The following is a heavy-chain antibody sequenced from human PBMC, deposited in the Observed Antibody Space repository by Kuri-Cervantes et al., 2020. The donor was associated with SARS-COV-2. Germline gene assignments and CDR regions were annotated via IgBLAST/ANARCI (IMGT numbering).Heavy chain of an antibody. D-gene: IGHD6-6*01. CDR1: EFAFSKYR. Sequence: GGSLRLSCVVSEFAFSKYRMHWVRQAPGKGLVWVSHIKSDGSTTTYADFVKGRFTVSRDNAKNTLYLQMSSLRAEDTAVYYCARLRSSIAARDAFDIWGQGTMVTVSS. CDR2: IKSDGSTT. V-gene: IGHV3-74*03. CDR3: ARLRSSIAARDAFDI. J-gene: IGHJ3*02.